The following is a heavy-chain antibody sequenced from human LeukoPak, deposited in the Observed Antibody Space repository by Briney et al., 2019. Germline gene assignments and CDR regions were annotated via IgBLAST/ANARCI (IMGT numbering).Heavy chain of an antibody. V-gene: IGHV1-18*01. CDR3: ARDLGGSPKGYFDL. J-gene: IGHJ2*01. CDR1: GYTFTSYG. CDR2: ISAYNGNT. Sequence: ASVKVSCKASGYTFTSYGISWVRQAPGQGLEWMGWISAYNGNTNYAQKLQGRVTMTTDTSTSTAYMELRSLRSDDTAMYYCARDLGGSPKGYFDLWGRGTLVTVSS. D-gene: IGHD3-16*01.